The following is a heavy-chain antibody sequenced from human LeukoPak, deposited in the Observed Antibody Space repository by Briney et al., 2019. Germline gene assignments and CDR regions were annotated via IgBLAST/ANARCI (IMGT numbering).Heavy chain of an antibody. CDR3: ARDYSNYYDSSGFDY. CDR1: GGSISSYY. D-gene: IGHD3-22*01. CDR2: IYYSGNT. Sequence: SETLSLTCTVSGGSISSYYWSWIRQPPGKGLEWIGYIYYSGNTNYNPSLKSRVTISVDMSKNQFSLKLTSVNAADTAVYYCARDYSNYYDSSGFDYWGQGTLVTVSS. J-gene: IGHJ4*02. V-gene: IGHV4-59*01.